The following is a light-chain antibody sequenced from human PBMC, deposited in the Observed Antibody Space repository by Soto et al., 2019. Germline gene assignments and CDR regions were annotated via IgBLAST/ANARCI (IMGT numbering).Light chain of an antibody. J-gene: IGLJ2*01. Sequence: QYALTQPRSVSGSPGQSVAISCTGDVGGYNFVSWYQQHPGKAPKLMIYDVSKRPSGVPDRFSGSKSGNTASLTISGLQAEDEADYYCCSYSATYTVFGGGTKLTVL. V-gene: IGLV2-11*01. CDR1: DVGGYNF. CDR2: DVS. CDR3: CSYSATYTV.